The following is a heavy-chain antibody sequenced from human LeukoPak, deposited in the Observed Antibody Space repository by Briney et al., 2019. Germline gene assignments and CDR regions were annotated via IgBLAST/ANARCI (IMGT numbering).Heavy chain of an antibody. V-gene: IGHV3-30*04. J-gene: IGHJ4*02. D-gene: IGHD3-10*01. CDR1: GFTFSSYA. CDR3: ARDERFDYYGSGSYYMPFDY. Sequence: GGSLRLSCAASGFTFSSYAMHWVRQAPGKGLEWWAVISYDTSNKYYADSVKGRFTTSRNNSKNTLYLQMNSLRAEDTAVYYCARDERFDYYGSGSYYMPFDYWGQGTLVTVSS. CDR2: ISYDTSNK.